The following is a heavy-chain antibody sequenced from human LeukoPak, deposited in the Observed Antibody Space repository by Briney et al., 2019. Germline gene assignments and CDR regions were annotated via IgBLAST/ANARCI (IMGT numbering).Heavy chain of an antibody. V-gene: IGHV4-34*01. CDR2: INHSGST. J-gene: IGHJ4*02. D-gene: IGHD3-22*01. Sequence: KPSETLSLTCAGYGGSFSGYYWSWVRQPPGKGLEWIGEINHSGSTNYNPSLKSRVTISVDTSKNQFSLKLSSVTAADTAVYYCARGYYYDGFDYWGQGTLVTVSP. CDR1: GGSFSGYY. CDR3: ARGYYYDGFDY.